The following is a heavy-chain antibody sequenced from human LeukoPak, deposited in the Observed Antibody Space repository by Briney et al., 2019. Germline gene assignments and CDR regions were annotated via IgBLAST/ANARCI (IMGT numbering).Heavy chain of an antibody. V-gene: IGHV3-23*01. CDR2: ISGSCGST. D-gene: IGHD6-13*01. Sequence: ETGGSLRLSCAASGFTFSSYAMSWVRQAPGKGLEWVSAISGSCGSTYYADSVKGRFTISRDNSKNTLYLQMNSLRAEDTAVYYCAKAVAAAPRGGYFDYWGQGTLVTVSS. CDR3: AKAVAAAPRGGYFDY. CDR1: GFTFSSYA. J-gene: IGHJ4*02.